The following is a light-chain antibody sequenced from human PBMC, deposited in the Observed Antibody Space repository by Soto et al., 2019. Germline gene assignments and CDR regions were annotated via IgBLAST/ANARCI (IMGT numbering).Light chain of an antibody. CDR3: SSYTSSSPL. Sequence: QSALTQAASVSGSPGQSITISCTGTSSDVGGYNYVSWYQQHPGKAPKLIIYDVSDRPSGISDRFSGSKSGNTASLTISGLQAEDEADYYCSSYTSSSPLFGGGTKVTVL. V-gene: IGLV2-14*03. CDR2: DVS. J-gene: IGLJ2*01. CDR1: SSDVGGYNY.